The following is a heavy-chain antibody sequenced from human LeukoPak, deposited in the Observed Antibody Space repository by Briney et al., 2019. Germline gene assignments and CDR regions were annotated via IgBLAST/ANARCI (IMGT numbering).Heavy chain of an antibody. CDR3: ARQTTVTRGGAFDI. CDR1: GYTFTGYY. Sequence: ASVKVSCKASGYTFTGYYMHWVRQAPGQGLEWMGWINPNSGGTNYAQKFQGRVTMTRDTSISTAYMELSRLRSDDTAVYYCARQTTVTRGGAFDIWGQGTMVTVS. V-gene: IGHV1-2*02. CDR2: INPNSGGT. J-gene: IGHJ3*02. D-gene: IGHD4-17*01.